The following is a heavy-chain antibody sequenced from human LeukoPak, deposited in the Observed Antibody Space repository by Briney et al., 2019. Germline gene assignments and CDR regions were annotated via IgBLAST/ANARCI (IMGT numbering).Heavy chain of an antibody. V-gene: IGHV3-23*01. CDR1: GFTFSSYA. CDR3: AKYTTPSGSYYGHDY. D-gene: IGHD1-26*01. CDR2: ISGSGGST. J-gene: IGHJ4*02. Sequence: GGSLRLPCAASGFTFSSYAMSWVGQAPEKGLEWVSAISGSGGSTYYADSVKCRFTISRDNSKNTLYLQMNSLRAEDTAVYYSAKYTTPSGSYYGHDYWGQGTLVTVSS.